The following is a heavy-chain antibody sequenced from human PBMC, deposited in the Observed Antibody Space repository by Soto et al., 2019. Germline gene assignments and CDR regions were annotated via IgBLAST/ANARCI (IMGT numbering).Heavy chain of an antibody. D-gene: IGHD3-10*01. V-gene: IGHV5-51*01. CDR2: IYPGDSDT. J-gene: IGHJ4*02. CDR3: ARERAYSYGSGSYPGY. CDR1: GYSFTSYW. Sequence: GESLKISCKGSGYSFTSYWIGWVRQMPGKGLEWMGIIYPGDSDTRYSPSFQGQVTISADKSISTAYLQWSGLKASDTAMYYCARERAYSYGSGSYPGYWGLGTLVTVSS.